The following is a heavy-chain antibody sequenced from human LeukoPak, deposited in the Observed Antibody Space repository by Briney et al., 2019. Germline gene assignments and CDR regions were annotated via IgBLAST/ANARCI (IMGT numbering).Heavy chain of an antibody. Sequence: ASVKVSCKASGYTFTSYAMHWVRQAPGQRLEWMGWINAGNGNTKYSQKFQGRVTITRDTSASTAYMELSSLRSEDTAVYYCARASYSSGWYRREYFDLWGRGTPVTVSS. D-gene: IGHD6-19*01. CDR2: INAGNGNT. J-gene: IGHJ2*01. CDR1: GYTFTSYA. V-gene: IGHV1-3*01. CDR3: ARASYSSGWYRREYFDL.